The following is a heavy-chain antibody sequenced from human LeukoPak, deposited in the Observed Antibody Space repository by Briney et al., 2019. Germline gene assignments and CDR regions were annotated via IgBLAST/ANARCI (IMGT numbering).Heavy chain of an antibody. CDR1: GFTFSSYS. CDR2: ISSSSSYI. J-gene: IGHJ6*03. V-gene: IGHV3-21*01. Sequence: GGSLRLACAASGFTFSSYSMNWVRQAPGKGLEWVSSISSSSSYIYYADSVKGRFTISRDNAKNSLYLQMNSLRAEDTAVYYCARYSGYAWYYYYMDVWGKGTTVAVSS. D-gene: IGHD5-12*01. CDR3: ARYSGYAWYYYYMDV.